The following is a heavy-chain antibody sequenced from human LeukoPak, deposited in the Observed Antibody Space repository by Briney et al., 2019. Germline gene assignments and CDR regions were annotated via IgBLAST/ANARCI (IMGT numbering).Heavy chain of an antibody. J-gene: IGHJ4*02. CDR1: GFTFSNYG. V-gene: IGHV3-33*01. D-gene: IGHD2-2*01. CDR3: ARDYCSTTTCLDY. CDR2: IWYDGSYK. Sequence: GGSLRLSCAASGFTFSNYGMQWVRQAPGKGLEWVAVIWYDGSYKYYADSVKGRFTISRDDSKNTLHLQMNSLRAEDTAIYYCARDYCSTTTCLDYWGQGTLVTVSS.